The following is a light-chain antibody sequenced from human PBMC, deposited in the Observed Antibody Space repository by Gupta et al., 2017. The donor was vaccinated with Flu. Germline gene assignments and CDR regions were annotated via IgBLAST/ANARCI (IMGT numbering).Light chain of an antibody. J-gene: IGLJ2*01. CDR2: SNN. Sequence: QRVTISCSGSSSNIGRNTVNWYQQLPGTAPKLLSYSNNQRPSGVPDRCAGSKAGTSAFMASRGLQSEDEADYYCAAWDDSLNVVFGGGTKLTVL. CDR1: SSNIGRNT. V-gene: IGLV1-44*01. CDR3: AAWDDSLNVV.